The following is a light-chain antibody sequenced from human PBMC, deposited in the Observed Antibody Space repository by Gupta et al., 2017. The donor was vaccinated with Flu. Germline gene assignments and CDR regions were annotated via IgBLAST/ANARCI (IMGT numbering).Light chain of an antibody. J-gene: IGLJ1*01. CDR2: KTN. Sequence: VISYCSGSRSNSGSDDVHGHQQVPGTAPKLLIYKTNQRPSGVPDRFSGSKSGTSASLAISGLRSEDEADYYCRAWDGSLSEYVFGTGIKVTVL. V-gene: IGLV1-47*01. CDR3: RAWDGSLSEYV. CDR1: RSNSGSDD.